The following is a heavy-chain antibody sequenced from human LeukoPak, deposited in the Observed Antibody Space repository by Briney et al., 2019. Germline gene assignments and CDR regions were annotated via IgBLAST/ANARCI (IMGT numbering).Heavy chain of an antibody. CDR2: MWYDGTYE. D-gene: IGHD1-26*01. CDR3: ASDGSGLAVSGWFDS. Sequence: GGSLRLSCVASGFTFKNYGVHWVRQAPGKGREWVAVMWYDGTYEYYGDSVRGRFAISRDNSKNTVYLQMNSLRAEDTAVYFCASDGSGLAVSGWFDSWGQGTVVTVSS. V-gene: IGHV3-33*01. CDR1: GFTFKNYG. J-gene: IGHJ5*02.